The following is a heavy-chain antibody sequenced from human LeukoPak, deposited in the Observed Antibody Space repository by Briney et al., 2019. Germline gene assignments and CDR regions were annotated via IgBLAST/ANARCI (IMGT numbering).Heavy chain of an antibody. Sequence: PGRSLRLSCAASGFTFSSYGMHWVRHAPGKGLVWVSRVNSDGSSTIYADSVKGRFTISRDNAKNTVYLQMNNLRAEDTAVYYCAGYNSLLVAPWGQGTLVTVSS. CDR2: VNSDGSST. D-gene: IGHD2-15*01. V-gene: IGHV3-74*01. J-gene: IGHJ5*02. CDR1: GFTFSSYG. CDR3: AGYNSLLVAP.